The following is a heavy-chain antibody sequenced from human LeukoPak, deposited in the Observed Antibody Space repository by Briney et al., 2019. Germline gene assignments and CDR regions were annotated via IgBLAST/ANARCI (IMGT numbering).Heavy chain of an antibody. D-gene: IGHD5-12*01. CDR3: ARGGSGGKDWFDP. Sequence: GASVKVSCKASGYTFTSYYMHWVRQAPGQGLEWMGIITPGGGSTSYAQKFRGRVTMTTDTSTSTVYMELSSLRSEDTAVYYCARGGSGGKDWFDPWGQGTLVTVSS. CDR1: GYTFTSYY. CDR2: ITPGGGST. V-gene: IGHV1-46*01. J-gene: IGHJ5*02.